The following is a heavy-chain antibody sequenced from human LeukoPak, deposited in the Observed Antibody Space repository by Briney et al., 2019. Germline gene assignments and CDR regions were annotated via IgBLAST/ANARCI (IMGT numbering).Heavy chain of an antibody. Sequence: GGSLRLSCAASEFTFSSYAMQWVRQARGKGLEWVSGISVSGGSTWYADSVKGRFTISRDNSKNTLYLQMNSLRAEDTAVYYCAKYVSAKGPPYALDVWGQGTTVTVSS. J-gene: IGHJ6*02. D-gene: IGHD2/OR15-2a*01. CDR1: EFTFSSYA. CDR3: AKYVSAKGPPYALDV. CDR2: ISVSGGST. V-gene: IGHV3-23*01.